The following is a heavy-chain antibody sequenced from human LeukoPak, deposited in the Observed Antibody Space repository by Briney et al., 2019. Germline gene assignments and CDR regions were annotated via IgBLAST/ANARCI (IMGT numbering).Heavy chain of an antibody. J-gene: IGHJ6*02. CDR2: INHSGST. V-gene: IGHV4-34*01. D-gene: IGHD6-19*01. CDR1: GGSFSGYY. Sequence: SETLSLTCAVYGGSFSGYYWSWIRQPPGKGLEWIGEINHSGSTNYNPSLKSRVTISVDTFKNQFSLKLSSVTAADTAVYYCAVSSGWSPFYYYYGMDVWGQGTTVTVSS. CDR3: AVSSGWSPFYYYYGMDV.